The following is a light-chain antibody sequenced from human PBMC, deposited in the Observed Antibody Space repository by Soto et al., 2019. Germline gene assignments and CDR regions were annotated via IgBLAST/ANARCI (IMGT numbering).Light chain of an antibody. CDR3: LQGSHWPYV. CDR2: RVS. Sequence: DVVMTQSPLSLPVTLGQPASISCRSSQSLVHSDGNTYLNWFQQRPGLPPRRLIYRVSIRDSGVPDSFSGSGSGTDFTVKISRVEAEDIGVYYCLQGSHWPYVFDRGTRLEI. V-gene: IGKV2-30*02. CDR1: QSLVHSDGNTY. J-gene: IGKJ2*01.